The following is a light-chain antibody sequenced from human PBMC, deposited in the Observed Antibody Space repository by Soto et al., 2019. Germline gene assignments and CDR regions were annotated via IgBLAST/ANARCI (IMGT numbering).Light chain of an antibody. V-gene: IGKV2-24*01. CDR2: RVS. J-gene: IGKJ1*01. CDR3: IQFSQFPRT. Sequence: DVVLTQTPLSSSVALGQPASISCRSSQSLVYSDGQTYLSWLQLRPGQPPRLLIYRVSNRFSGVPDRFSGRGAGTDFTLKISRVEAEDVGTYYCIQFSQFPRTFGQGTKVEIK. CDR1: QSLVYSDGQTY.